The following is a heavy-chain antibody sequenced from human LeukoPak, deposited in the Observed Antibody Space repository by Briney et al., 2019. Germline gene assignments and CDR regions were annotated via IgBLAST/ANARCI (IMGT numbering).Heavy chain of an antibody. J-gene: IGHJ4*02. Sequence: SETLSLTCTVSGGSISSDNYYGNWIRQPAGEGLEWMGRIYTSGSTNYNPSLKTRVTISIDTSKNQFSLKLTSVTAADTAVYYCLLRRDGYTHFDYWGQGTLVTVSS. CDR1: GGSISSDNYY. V-gene: IGHV4-61*02. CDR2: IYTSGST. CDR3: LLRRDGYTHFDY. D-gene: IGHD5-24*01.